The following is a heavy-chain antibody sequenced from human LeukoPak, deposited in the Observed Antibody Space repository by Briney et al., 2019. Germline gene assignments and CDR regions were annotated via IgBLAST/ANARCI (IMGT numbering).Heavy chain of an antibody. J-gene: IGHJ4*02. CDR2: ISSNNNYI. Sequence: PGGSLRLSCAASGFTFTSYSVNWVRQAPGKGLEWVSYISSNNNYIYYADSVKGRFTISRDNAKNSLYLQMNSLRDEDTAVYYCARDRRGYSYGPFDYWGQGTLVTVAS. V-gene: IGHV3-48*02. CDR3: ARDRRGYSYGPFDY. D-gene: IGHD5-18*01. CDR1: GFTFTSYS.